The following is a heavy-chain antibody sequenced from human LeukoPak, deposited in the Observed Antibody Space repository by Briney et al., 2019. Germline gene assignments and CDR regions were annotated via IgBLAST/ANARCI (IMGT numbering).Heavy chain of an antibody. CDR2: ISSSSSYI. CDR3: ARDPHYDSVLGDAFDI. CDR1: GFTFSPYS. D-gene: IGHD3-3*01. Sequence: GGSLRLSCAASGFTFSPYSMNWVRQAPGKGLEWVSPISSSSSYIYYADSVKGRFTISRDNAKNSLYLQMNSLRAEDTAVYYCARDPHYDSVLGDAFDIWGQGTMVTVSS. V-gene: IGHV3-21*01. J-gene: IGHJ3*02.